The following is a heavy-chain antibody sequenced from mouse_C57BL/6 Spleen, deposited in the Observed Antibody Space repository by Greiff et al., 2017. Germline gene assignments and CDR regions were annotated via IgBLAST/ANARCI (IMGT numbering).Heavy chain of an antibody. CDR1: GYTFTSYG. D-gene: IGHD1-1*01. CDR2: IYPRSGNT. CDR3: ARGDYGSSPMDY. V-gene: IGHV1-81*01. J-gene: IGHJ4*01. Sequence: QVQLQQSGAELARPGASVKLSCKASGYTFTSYGISWVKQRTGQGLEWIGEIYPRSGNTYYNEKFKGKATLTADKSSSTAYMELRSLTSEDAAVYFCARGDYGSSPMDYWGQGTSVTVSS.